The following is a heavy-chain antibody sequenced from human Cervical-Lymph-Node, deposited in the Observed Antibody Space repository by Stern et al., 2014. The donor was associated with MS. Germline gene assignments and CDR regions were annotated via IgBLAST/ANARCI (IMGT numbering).Heavy chain of an antibody. Sequence: EMQLVESGGGFVMPGGSLRLSCAASGFTFSHAWMSWVRQLPGKGLEWVGRITPKIDGGATDYAAPVKGRFTISRDDSKNTLYLQMNSLKTEDTALYYCTTDSGRELYSTSSVDFDYWGQGTLVTVSS. V-gene: IGHV3-15*01. J-gene: IGHJ4*02. D-gene: IGHD6-6*01. CDR1: GFTFSHAW. CDR3: TTDSGRELYSTSSVDFDY. CDR2: ITPKIDGGAT.